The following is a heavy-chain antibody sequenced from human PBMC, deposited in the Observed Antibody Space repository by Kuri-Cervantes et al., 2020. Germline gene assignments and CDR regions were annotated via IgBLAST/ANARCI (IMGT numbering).Heavy chain of an antibody. D-gene: IGHD3-9*01. V-gene: IGHV3-48*02. CDR1: GFTFSSSS. Sequence: GESLKISCAASGFTFSSSSMNWVRQAPGKGLEWLSYISTSGTTIYYADSVKGRLTISRDNAKNSLYLQMNSLRDEDTALYYCARDRGDDWALVGHWGQGTLVTVSS. J-gene: IGHJ4*02. CDR2: ISTSGTTI. CDR3: ARDRGDDWALVGH.